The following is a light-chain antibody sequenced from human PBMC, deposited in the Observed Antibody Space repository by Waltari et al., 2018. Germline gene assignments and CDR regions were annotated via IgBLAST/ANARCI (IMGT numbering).Light chain of an antibody. CDR1: SSNIGSNI. J-gene: IGLJ2*01. V-gene: IGLV1-44*01. Sequence: QSVFTQPPSASGAPGQRVTISCSGSSSNIGSNIVNWYQQVPGTTPKLLIYRNDQRPAGVPGRFSGSKSGTSASLAIIGLRSDDEAEYFWASWDDSLNGRWEFGGGTKVTVI. CDR2: RND. CDR3: ASWDDSLNGRWE.